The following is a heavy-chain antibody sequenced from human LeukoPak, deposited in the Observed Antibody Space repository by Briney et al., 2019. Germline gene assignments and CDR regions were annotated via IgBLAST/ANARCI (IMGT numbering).Heavy chain of an antibody. Sequence: PGGSLRLSCADSGFTFSDYDMHWVRQAPGKGLEWVAVISYDGSNKYYADSVKGRFTISRDNSKNTLYLQMNSLRAEDTAVYYCARDRWRRIVGATGLFDYWGQGTLVTVSS. CDR2: ISYDGSNK. D-gene: IGHD1-26*01. V-gene: IGHV3-30-3*01. CDR1: GFTFSDYD. CDR3: ARDRWRRIVGATGLFDY. J-gene: IGHJ4*02.